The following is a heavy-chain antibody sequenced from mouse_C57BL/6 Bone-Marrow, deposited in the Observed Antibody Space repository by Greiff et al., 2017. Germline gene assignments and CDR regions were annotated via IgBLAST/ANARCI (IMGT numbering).Heavy chain of an antibody. V-gene: IGHV1-85*01. D-gene: IGHD2-2*01. CDR3: ARRYGNDEGYYFDY. CDR1: GYTFTSYD. Sequence: VQLQESGPELVKPGASVKLSCKASGYTFTSYDINWVKQRPGQGLAWIGWIYPRDGSTKYNEKFKGKAKLAVDTSSSTASVQLHSLTSEDSAVYCCARRYGNDEGYYFDYWGQGTTLTVSS. CDR2: IYPRDGST. J-gene: IGHJ2*01.